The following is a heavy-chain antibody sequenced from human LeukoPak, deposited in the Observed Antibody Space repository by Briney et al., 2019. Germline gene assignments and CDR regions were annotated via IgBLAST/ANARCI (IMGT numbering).Heavy chain of an antibody. V-gene: IGHV3-48*01. Sequence: QPGGPLRLSCAASGFTFNSYPMNWARQAPGKALEGISYISSTCTTIYYAHSVKGRFTISRDNAKNSLYLQMNSLRCEDTGLYLCARDLGSGDHGLLVWGQGTLLTVSS. CDR2: ISSTCTTI. CDR3: ARDLGSGDHGLLV. D-gene: IGHD2-21*02. J-gene: IGHJ4*02. CDR1: GFTFNSYP.